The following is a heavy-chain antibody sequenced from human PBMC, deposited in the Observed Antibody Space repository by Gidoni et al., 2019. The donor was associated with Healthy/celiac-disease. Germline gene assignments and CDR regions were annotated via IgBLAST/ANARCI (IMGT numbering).Heavy chain of an antibody. J-gene: IGHJ6*02. V-gene: IGHV3-23*01. Sequence: EVQLLESGGGLVQPGGSLRLSCAASGFTFSGYAMSWVRQAPGKGLECVSAISGSGGSTYYADSVKGRFTISRDNSKNTLYLQMNSLRAEDTAVYYCAKQIVVAPYYYYYYGMDVWGQGTTVTVSS. CDR2: ISGSGGST. CDR3: AKQIVVAPYYYYYYGMDV. D-gene: IGHD3-22*01. CDR1: GFTFSGYA.